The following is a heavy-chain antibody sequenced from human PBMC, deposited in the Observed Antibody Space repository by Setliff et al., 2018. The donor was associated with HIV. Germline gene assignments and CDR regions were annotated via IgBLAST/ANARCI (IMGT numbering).Heavy chain of an antibody. CDR1: GYTFTDYY. CDR2: INPNSSDT. V-gene: IGHV1-2*02. D-gene: IGHD2-15*01. J-gene: IGHJ6*03. CDR3: ARDLAYCSGGSCYRPFIYYFYYMDV. Sequence: ASVKVSCKASGYTFTDYYIHWVRQAPGQGLEWMGWINPNSSDTNYAQKFQGRVTMTRDTSINTAYMEVSWLTSDDTAIYYCARDLAYCSGGSCYRPFIYYFYYMDVWGKGATVTVSS.